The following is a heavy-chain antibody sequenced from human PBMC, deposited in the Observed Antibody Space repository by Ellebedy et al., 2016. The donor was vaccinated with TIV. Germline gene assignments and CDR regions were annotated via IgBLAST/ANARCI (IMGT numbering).Heavy chain of an antibody. CDR3: AKDGRIAAAVMGAIGN. CDR1: GFTFSRNW. D-gene: IGHD6-13*01. CDR2: ISGSGDNT. Sequence: GGSLRLSCAASGFTFSRNWMNWVRQSPGKGLEWVSDISGSGDNTYYADSVKGRFTISRDNSKNTLYLQMNSLRAEDTAVYYCAKDGRIAAAVMGAIGNWGQGNLVTVSS. J-gene: IGHJ4*02. V-gene: IGHV3-23*01.